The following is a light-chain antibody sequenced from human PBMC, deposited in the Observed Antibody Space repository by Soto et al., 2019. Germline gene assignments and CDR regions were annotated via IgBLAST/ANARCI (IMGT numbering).Light chain of an antibody. J-gene: IGKJ5*01. Sequence: EIVLTQSPDTLSLSPGERATLCCRASQSVSTYLAWYQQKPGQAPRLLIYDASNRATGIPDRFSRSGSGTDFTLTISSLEPEDFAVYYCQQRSNWITFGQGTRLEIK. V-gene: IGKV3-11*01. CDR2: DAS. CDR3: QQRSNWIT. CDR1: QSVSTY.